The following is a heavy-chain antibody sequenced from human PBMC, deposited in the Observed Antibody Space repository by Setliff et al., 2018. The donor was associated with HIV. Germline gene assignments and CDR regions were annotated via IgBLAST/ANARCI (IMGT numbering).Heavy chain of an antibody. Sequence: SETLSLTCTVSGGSINRSPYYWGWIRQPPGKGLEWIGEINHSGITSYNPSLKSRVLVSVDMSKNQFSLRLTSVTAADTAVYYCAREPNWGTVATYAYFYSVDVWGKGTTVTVSS. J-gene: IGHJ6*04. D-gene: IGHD4-17*01. CDR1: GGSINRSPYY. CDR2: INHSGIT. V-gene: IGHV4-39*07. CDR3: AREPNWGTVATYAYFYSVDV.